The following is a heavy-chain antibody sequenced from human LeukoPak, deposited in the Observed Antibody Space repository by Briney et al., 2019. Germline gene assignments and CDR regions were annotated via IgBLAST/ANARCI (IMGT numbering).Heavy chain of an antibody. CDR3: ARVFELPNGDY. J-gene: IGHJ4*02. Sequence: GASVKVSCKASGYTFTSYDINWVRQAPGQGLEWMGGIIPIFGTANYAQKFQGRVTITADKSTSTAYMELSRLRSDDTAVYYCARVFELPNGDYWGQGTLVTVSS. D-gene: IGHD2-15*01. CDR1: GYTFTSYD. V-gene: IGHV1-69*06. CDR2: IIPIFGTA.